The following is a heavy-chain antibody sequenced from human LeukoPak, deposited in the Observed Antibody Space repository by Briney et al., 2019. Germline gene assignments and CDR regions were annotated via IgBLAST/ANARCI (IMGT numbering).Heavy chain of an antibody. V-gene: IGHV3-33*01. J-gene: IGHJ4*02. CDR2: IWYDGSNK. CDR3: ARDPDALDY. CDR1: GFTFSSYG. Sequence: GRSLRLSCAAPGFTFSSYGMHWVRQAPGKGLEWVAVIWYDGSNKYYADSVKGRFTISRDNSKNTLYLQMNSLRAEDTAVYYCARDPDALDYWGQGTLVTVSS.